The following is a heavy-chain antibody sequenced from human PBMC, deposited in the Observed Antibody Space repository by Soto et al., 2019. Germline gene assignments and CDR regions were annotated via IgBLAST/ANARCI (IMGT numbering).Heavy chain of an antibody. CDR2: ISSSGSTI. CDR1: GFTFSSYE. V-gene: IGHV3-48*03. D-gene: IGHD3-10*01. Sequence: EAQLVESGGGLVQPGGSVRLSCAASGFTFSSYEMNWVRQAPGKGLEWVSYISSSGSTIYYADSVKGRFTISRDNAKNSLYVQMTGVSAEDTTVYYCATGSGGGGAFDIWGQGTMVTVS. J-gene: IGHJ3*02. CDR3: ATGSGGGGAFDI.